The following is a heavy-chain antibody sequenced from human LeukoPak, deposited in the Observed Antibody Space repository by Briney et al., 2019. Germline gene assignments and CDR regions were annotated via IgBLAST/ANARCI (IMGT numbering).Heavy chain of an antibody. D-gene: IGHD2-2*01. CDR2: ISSSSTYI. Sequence: GGSLRLSCAASGFNFNIYNMNWVRQAPGKGLEWVSSISSSSTYIYYADSVKGRFTISRDNSKDTVYLEMNSLRVEDTAVYFCARDGLYQDSDGFDSETFDYWGQGTLVTVSS. V-gene: IGHV3-21*01. CDR1: GFNFNIYN. CDR3: ARDGLYQDSDGFDSETFDY. J-gene: IGHJ4*02.